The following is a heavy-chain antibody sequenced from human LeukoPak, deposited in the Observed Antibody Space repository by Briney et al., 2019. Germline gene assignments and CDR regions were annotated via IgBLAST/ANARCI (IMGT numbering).Heavy chain of an antibody. D-gene: IGHD5-12*01. J-gene: IGHJ4*02. CDR1: GFTFSSYG. V-gene: IGHV3-23*01. Sequence: GGALRLSCAASGFTFSSYGVSWVRHAPGKGLEWCSTISGSGGSTYYADCVKGRFTISRDNSRDTLYLQMNSLRAEDTAVYHCARGYSGYDSTLLGWGQGTLVTVSS. CDR2: ISGSGGST. CDR3: ARGYSGYDSTLLG.